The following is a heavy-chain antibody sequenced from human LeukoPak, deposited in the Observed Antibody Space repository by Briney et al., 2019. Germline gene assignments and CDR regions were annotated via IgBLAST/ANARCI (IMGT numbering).Heavy chain of an antibody. Sequence: ASVKVSCKASGYTFTSYDIHWVRQATGQGLEWMGWMNPNSGNTGYAQKFQGRVTMTRNTSISTAYMELSSLRSEDTAVYYCGIAAAGSYYFDYWGQGTLVTVSS. CDR3: GIAAAGSYYFDY. CDR1: GYTFTSYD. D-gene: IGHD6-13*01. J-gene: IGHJ4*02. V-gene: IGHV1-8*01. CDR2: MNPNSGNT.